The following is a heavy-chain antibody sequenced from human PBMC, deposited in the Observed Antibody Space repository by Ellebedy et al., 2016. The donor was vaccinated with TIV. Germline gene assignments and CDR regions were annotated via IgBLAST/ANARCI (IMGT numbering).Heavy chain of an antibody. CDR1: GFTFSTYA. D-gene: IGHD3-10*01. Sequence: GESLKISCAASGFTFSTYAMSWVRQAPGKGLEWVSAITSSGGSTYYADSLKGRFTISRDNSKNTLYLQMNSLRVEDTAVYYCAKRVSRSPSPPDSWGQGTLVAVSS. CDR3: AKRVSRSPSPPDS. V-gene: IGHV3-23*01. J-gene: IGHJ4*02. CDR2: ITSSGGST.